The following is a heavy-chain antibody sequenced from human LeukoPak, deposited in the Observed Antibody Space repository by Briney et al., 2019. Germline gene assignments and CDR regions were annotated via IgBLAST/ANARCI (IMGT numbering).Heavy chain of an antibody. V-gene: IGHV4-4*07. CDR2: IYTSGST. Sequence: ASETLSLTCTVSGGSISSYYWSWIRQPAGKGLEWIGRIYTSGSTNYNPSLKSRVTMSVDTSKNQFSLKLGSVTAADTAVYYCARADDSSGYLHFDIWGQGTMVTVSS. CDR3: ARADDSSGYLHFDI. CDR1: GGSISSYY. J-gene: IGHJ3*02. D-gene: IGHD3-22*01.